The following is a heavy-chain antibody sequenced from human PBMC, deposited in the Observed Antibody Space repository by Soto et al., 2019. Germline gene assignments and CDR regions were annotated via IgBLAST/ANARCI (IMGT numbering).Heavy chain of an antibody. V-gene: IGHV3-11*01. D-gene: IGHD3-10*01. CDR2: ISSSGSTI. CDR3: TTGSNHFLMEDAFDI. Sequence: GGSLRLSCAASGFTFSDYYMSWIRQAPGKGLEWVSFISSSGSTIYYADSVKGRFTISRDNSKNTLYLQMNSLGSEDTAVYYCTTGSNHFLMEDAFDIWGQGTLVTVSS. CDR1: GFTFSDYY. J-gene: IGHJ3*02.